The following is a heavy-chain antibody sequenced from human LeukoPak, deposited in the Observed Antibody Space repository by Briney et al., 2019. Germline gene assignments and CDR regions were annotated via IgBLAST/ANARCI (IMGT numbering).Heavy chain of an antibody. D-gene: IGHD2-21*01. CDR1: GGSISSNNYY. CDR2: IYYSGFT. V-gene: IGHV4-39*07. CDR3: TRAPTDYSLDY. Sequence: SETLSLTCTVSGGSISSNNYYWAWIRQPPGKGLEWIGSIYYSGFTSYNSSLKSRASISIDRSKNQFSLKLSSVTAADTAVYYCTRAPTDYSLDYWGQGTLVTVSS. J-gene: IGHJ4*02.